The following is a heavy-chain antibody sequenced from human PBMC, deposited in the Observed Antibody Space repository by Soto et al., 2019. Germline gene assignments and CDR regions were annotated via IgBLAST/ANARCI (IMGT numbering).Heavy chain of an antibody. D-gene: IGHD1-26*01. J-gene: IGHJ4*02. CDR1: GFTLSSYS. CDR3: AIYLGRGATGSIDF. CDR2: ISSSSSYI. Sequence: GGSLRLSCAASGFTLSSYSMNWVRQAPGKGLEWVSSISSSSSYIYYADSVKGRFTISRDNAKNSLYLQMNSLRAEDTAVYYCAIYLGRGATGSIDFWGQGILVSVFS. V-gene: IGHV3-21*01.